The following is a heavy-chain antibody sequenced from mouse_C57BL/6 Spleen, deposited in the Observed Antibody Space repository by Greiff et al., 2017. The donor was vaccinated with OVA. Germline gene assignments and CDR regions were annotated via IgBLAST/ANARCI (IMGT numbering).Heavy chain of an antibody. CDR2: INPNNGGT. D-gene: IGHD1-1*02. V-gene: IGHV1-26*01. CDR1: GYTFTDYY. CDR3: ARGGPLLSMDY. J-gene: IGHJ4*01. Sequence: VQLQQSGPELVKPGASVKISCKASGYTFTDYYMNWVKQSHGKSLEWIGDINPNNGGTSYNQKFKGKATLTVDKSSSTAYMELRSLTSEDSAVYYCARGGPLLSMDYWGQGTSVTVSS.